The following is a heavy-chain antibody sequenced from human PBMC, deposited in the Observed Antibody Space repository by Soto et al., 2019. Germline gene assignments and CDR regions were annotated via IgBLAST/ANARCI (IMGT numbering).Heavy chain of an antibody. D-gene: IGHD5-12*01. V-gene: IGHV4-59*01. Sequence: TSETLSLTCTVSDDSISSYYWSWIRQPPGKGLEWTGYIYYSGSTNYNPSLKSRVTISLDTSKNQFSLKLSSATAADTAVYYCAREGRRDGYNGWFDPWGQGTLVTVSS. CDR3: AREGRRDGYNGWFDP. CDR1: DDSISSYY. CDR2: IYYSGST. J-gene: IGHJ5*02.